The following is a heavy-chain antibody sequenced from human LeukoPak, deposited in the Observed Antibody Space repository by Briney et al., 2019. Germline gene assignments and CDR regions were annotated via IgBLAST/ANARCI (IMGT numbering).Heavy chain of an antibody. V-gene: IGHV1-3*01. CDR3: ARSLAAAGPPLGY. Sequence: ASVKVSCKASGYTFTSYAMHWVRQAPGQRLEWMGWINAGNGNTKYSQKFQGRVTITRDTSASTAYMELSSLRSEDTAVYYCARSLAAAGPPLGYWGQGTLVTVSS. D-gene: IGHD6-13*01. CDR2: INAGNGNT. CDR1: GYTFTSYA. J-gene: IGHJ4*02.